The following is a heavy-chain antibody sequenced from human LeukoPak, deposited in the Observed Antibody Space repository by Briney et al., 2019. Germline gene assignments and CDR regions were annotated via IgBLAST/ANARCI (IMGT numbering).Heavy chain of an antibody. CDR2: IGTAGDT. V-gene: IGHV3-13*01. CDR1: GFTFSSYD. J-gene: IGHJ3*02. D-gene: IGHD2-2*01. CDR3: ARGGPWSPYCSSTSCNYAFDI. Sequence: GGSLRLSCAASGFTFSSYDMHWVRQATGKGLEWVSAIGTAGDTYYPGSVKGRFTISRENAKNSLYLQMNSLRAEDTAVYYCARGGPWSPYCSSTSCNYAFDIWGQGTMVTVSS.